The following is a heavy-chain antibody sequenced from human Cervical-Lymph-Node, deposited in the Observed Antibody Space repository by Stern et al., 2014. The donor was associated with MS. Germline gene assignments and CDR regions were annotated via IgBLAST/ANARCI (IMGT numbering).Heavy chain of an antibody. CDR2: MNPNIGNT. V-gene: IGHV1-8*01. J-gene: IGHJ5*02. CDR1: GYTFINYD. D-gene: IGHD6-6*01. CDR3: ARGLVVSSSLWFDP. Sequence: VQLLQSGAEVKKPGASVKVSCKASGYTFINYDINWVRQAPGRGLEWIGWMNPNIGNTGYAQEFQGRVTMTTNTSISTVYMELSSLTSDDTAVYYCARGLVVSSSLWFDPGGQGTLGTGAS.